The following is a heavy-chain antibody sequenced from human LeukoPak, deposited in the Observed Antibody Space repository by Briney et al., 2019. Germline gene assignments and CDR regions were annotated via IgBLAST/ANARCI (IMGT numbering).Heavy chain of an antibody. J-gene: IGHJ4*02. CDR3: ARGNTHFGEDY. V-gene: IGHV1-18*04. CDR1: GYTFDGYG. D-gene: IGHD3-10*01. Sequence: ASVKVSCKVSGYTFDGYGITWVRQAPGQGLEWLGWISVYNGKTNHSEKFQGRVTMSRDTSTTTAFLEVKSLRSDDTAVYYCARGNTHFGEDYWGQGTLVTVSS. CDR2: ISVYNGKT.